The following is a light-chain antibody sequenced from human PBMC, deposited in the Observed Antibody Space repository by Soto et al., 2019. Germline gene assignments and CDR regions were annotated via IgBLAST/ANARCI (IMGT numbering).Light chain of an antibody. V-gene: IGLV2-14*03. Sequence: QSVLTQPASVSGSPGQSITISCTGTSSDFLFFNSVSWYQQHPGKAPKLIFYDVTIRILGVSGRFSASRSGNTASLTISGLQAEDEAAYYCSSYTTGNTLMFGGGTKVTVL. CDR1: SSDFLFFNS. CDR3: SSYTTGNTLM. J-gene: IGLJ3*02. CDR2: DVT.